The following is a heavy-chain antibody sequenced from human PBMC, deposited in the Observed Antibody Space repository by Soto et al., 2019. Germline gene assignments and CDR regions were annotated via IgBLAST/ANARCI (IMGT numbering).Heavy chain of an antibody. Sequence: QVQLVQSGAEVKKPGASVKFSCKASGYTFTSYGISWVRQPPGQGLEWMGWISPYNGNTKYVQKFQGRVTMTTDTSTSTAYMELRSLRSDDTAVDYWARDAAAGLNDYWGQGTLVTVSS. J-gene: IGHJ4*02. D-gene: IGHD6-13*01. CDR2: ISPYNGNT. CDR3: ARDAAAGLNDY. CDR1: GYTFTSYG. V-gene: IGHV1-18*01.